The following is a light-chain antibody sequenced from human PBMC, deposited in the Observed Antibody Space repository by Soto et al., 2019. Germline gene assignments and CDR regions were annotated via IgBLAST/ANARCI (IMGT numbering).Light chain of an antibody. CDR3: CSYGGSYTWI. CDR2: DVN. V-gene: IGLV2-23*02. Sequence: QSVLTQPASVSGSPGQSITISCTGTSSDVGSYNLGCWYQQHPGKAPKFMIYDVNKRPSGVSNRFSGSKSGNTASLTISGLQAEDEADYYCCSYGGSYTWIFGGGTKLTVL. J-gene: IGLJ2*01. CDR1: SSDVGSYNL.